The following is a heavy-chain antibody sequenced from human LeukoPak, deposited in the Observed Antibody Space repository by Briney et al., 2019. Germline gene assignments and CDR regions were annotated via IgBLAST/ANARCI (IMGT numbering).Heavy chain of an antibody. CDR1: GGSISSYY. CDR2: IYYSGST. J-gene: IGHJ4*02. V-gene: IGHV4-59*05. D-gene: IGHD6-13*01. CDR3: ARHGGIAAAGTLDY. Sequence: PSETLSLTCTVSGGSISSYYWSWIRQPPGKGLEWIGSIYYSGSTYYNPSLKSRVTISVDTSKNQFSLKLSSVTAADTAVYYCARHGGIAAAGTLDYWGQGTLVTVSS.